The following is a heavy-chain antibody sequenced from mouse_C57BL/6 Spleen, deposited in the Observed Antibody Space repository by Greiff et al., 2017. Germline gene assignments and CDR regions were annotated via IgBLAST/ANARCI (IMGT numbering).Heavy chain of an antibody. CDR3: ARDATGTRYFDY. V-gene: IGHV1-52*01. J-gene: IGHJ2*01. D-gene: IGHD4-1*01. CDR2: IDPSDSET. CDR1: GYTFTSYW. Sequence: QVQLQQPGAELVRPGSSVKLSCKASGYTFTSYWMHWVKQRPIQGLEWIGNIDPSDSETHYNQKFKDKATLTVDKSSSTAYMQLSSLTSEDSAVXYCARDATGTRYFDYWGQGTTLTVSS.